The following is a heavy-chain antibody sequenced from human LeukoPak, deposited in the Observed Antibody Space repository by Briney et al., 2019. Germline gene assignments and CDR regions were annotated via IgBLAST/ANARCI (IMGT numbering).Heavy chain of an antibody. J-gene: IGHJ3*02. CDR1: GGSFSGYY. CDR3: ARGPYSYDSSGAFDI. Sequence: SETLSLTCAVYGGSFSGYYWSWIRQPPGKGLEWIGEINHSGSTNYNPSLKNRVTISVDTSKNQFSLKLSSVNAADTAVYFCARGPYSYDSSGAFDIWGQGTMVTVSS. V-gene: IGHV4-34*01. CDR2: INHSGST. D-gene: IGHD3-22*01.